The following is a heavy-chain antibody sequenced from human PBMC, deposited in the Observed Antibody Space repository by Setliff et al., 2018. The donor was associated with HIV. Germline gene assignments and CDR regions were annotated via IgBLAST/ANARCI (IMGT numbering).Heavy chain of an antibody. CDR2: IYPGDSDT. J-gene: IGHJ6*03. CDR1: EYSFSNYW. Sequence: PGESLKISCKASEYSFSNYWIGWVRQMPGKGLEWMGIIYPGDSDTRYSPSFQGQVTISADKSISTAYLQWSSLKASDTAMYYCARQVGYNFWSGYYTRDYYYYMDVWGKGTTVTVSS. V-gene: IGHV5-51*01. D-gene: IGHD3-3*01. CDR3: ARQVGYNFWSGYYTRDYYYYMDV.